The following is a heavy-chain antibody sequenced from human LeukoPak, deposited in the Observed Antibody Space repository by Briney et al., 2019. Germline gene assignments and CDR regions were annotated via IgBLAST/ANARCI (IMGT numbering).Heavy chain of an antibody. Sequence: ASVKVSCKVSGYTLTELSMHWVRQAPGKGLEWMGGFDPEDGETIYAQKFQGRVTMTEDTSTDTAYMELSSLRSEDTAVYYCAQYCTNGVCRYYFDYWGQGTLVTASS. J-gene: IGHJ4*02. CDR1: GYTLTELS. CDR2: FDPEDGET. CDR3: AQYCTNGVCRYYFDY. V-gene: IGHV1-24*01. D-gene: IGHD2-8*01.